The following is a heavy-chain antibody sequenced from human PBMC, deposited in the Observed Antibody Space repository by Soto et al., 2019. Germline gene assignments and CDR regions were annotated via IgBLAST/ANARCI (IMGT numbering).Heavy chain of an antibody. J-gene: IGHJ6*02. Sequence: QVQLQESGPGLVKPSETLSLPCTVSGGSISSYYWSWIRQPPGKGLEWICYIYYSGSTNYNPSLKTRVTIPVDTSKNQFSLKLNSVTAADTAVYYCASYAVVVPAAPYGMDVWGQGTTVTVSS. D-gene: IGHD2-2*01. CDR1: GGSISSYY. V-gene: IGHV4-59*12. CDR2: IYYSGST. CDR3: ASYAVVVPAAPYGMDV.